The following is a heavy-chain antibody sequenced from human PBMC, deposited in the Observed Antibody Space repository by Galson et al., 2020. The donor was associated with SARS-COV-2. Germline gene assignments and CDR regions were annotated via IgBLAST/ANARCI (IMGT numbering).Heavy chain of an antibody. Sequence: ETSETLSLTCTVSGGSISSGGYYWSWIRQHPGKGLEWIGYIYYSGSTYYNPSLKSRVTISVDTSKNQFSLKLSSVTAADTAMYYCARDTDYGETGSYYYYGMDVWGQGTTVTVSS. CDR2: IYYSGST. D-gene: IGHD4-17*01. J-gene: IGHJ6*02. CDR1: GGSISSGGYY. CDR3: ARDTDYGETGSYYYYGMDV. V-gene: IGHV4-31*03.